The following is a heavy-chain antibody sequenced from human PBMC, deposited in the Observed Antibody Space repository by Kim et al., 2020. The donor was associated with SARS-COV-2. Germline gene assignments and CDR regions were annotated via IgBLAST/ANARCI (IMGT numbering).Heavy chain of an antibody. CDR1: GYTFTSYG. CDR2: ISAYNGNT. J-gene: IGHJ6*02. V-gene: IGHV1-18*01. CDR3: ARWGSSGYEYYYYGMDV. Sequence: ASVKVSCKASGYTFTSYGISWVRQAPGQGLEWMGWISAYNGNTNYAQKLQGRVTMTTDTSTSTAYMELRSLRSDDTAVYYCARWGSSGYEYYYYGMDVWGQGTTVTVSS. D-gene: IGHD5-12*01.